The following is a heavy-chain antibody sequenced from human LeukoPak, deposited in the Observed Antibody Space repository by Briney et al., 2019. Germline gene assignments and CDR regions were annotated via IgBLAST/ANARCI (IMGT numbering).Heavy chain of an antibody. CDR1: GFTFSAYY. Sequence: GGSLRLSCAASGFTFSAYYMSWVRQAPGKGLEWVSVITSGVTTFYADSVRGRFTISRDNSKNTLYLQMNSLRAEDTAVYYCAKDLASGWTYYYHGLDVWGQGTTVTVSS. CDR3: AKDLASGWTYYYHGLDV. J-gene: IGHJ6*02. D-gene: IGHD6-19*01. CDR2: ITSGVTT. V-gene: IGHV3-53*01.